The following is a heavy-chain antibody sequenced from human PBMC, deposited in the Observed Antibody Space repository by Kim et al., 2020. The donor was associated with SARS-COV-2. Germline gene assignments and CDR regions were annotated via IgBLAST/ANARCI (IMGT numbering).Heavy chain of an antibody. Sequence: GGSLRLSCAASGFTFDDYAMHWVRQAPGKGLEWVSGISWNSGSIGYADSVKGRFTISRDNAKNSLYLQMNSLRAEDTALYYCAKEGGDGGVFEYWGQGTL. CDR2: ISWNSGSI. J-gene: IGHJ4*02. V-gene: IGHV3-9*01. CDR3: AKEGGDGGVFEY. CDR1: GFTFDDYA. D-gene: IGHD3-16*01.